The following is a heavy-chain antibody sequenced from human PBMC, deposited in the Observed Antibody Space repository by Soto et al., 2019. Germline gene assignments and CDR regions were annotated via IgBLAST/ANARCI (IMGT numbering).Heavy chain of an antibody. Sequence: EVQLVESGGGLVQPGGSLRLSCAASGFTFSSYSMNWVRQAPGKGLEWVSYISSSSSTIYYADSVKGRFTISRDNAKNSLYLQMNSLSDEDTAVYYCARVLKYDFDYWGQGTLVTVSS. CDR1: GFTFSSYS. CDR3: ARVLKYDFDY. D-gene: IGHD2-2*01. V-gene: IGHV3-48*02. CDR2: ISSSSSTI. J-gene: IGHJ4*02.